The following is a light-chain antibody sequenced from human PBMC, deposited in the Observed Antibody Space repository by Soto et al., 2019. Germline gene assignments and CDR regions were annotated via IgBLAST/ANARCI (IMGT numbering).Light chain of an antibody. V-gene: IGLV2-23*02. CDR2: DVS. Sequence: QSVLTQPASVSGSPGQSITISCTGTSSDVGNYNLVSWYQQHPGKAPILMIYDVSKRPSGVSNRFSGSKSGNTASLTISGLQADDEADYYCCSYAGDSYVFGTGTKLTVL. CDR3: CSYAGDSYV. J-gene: IGLJ1*01. CDR1: SSDVGNYNL.